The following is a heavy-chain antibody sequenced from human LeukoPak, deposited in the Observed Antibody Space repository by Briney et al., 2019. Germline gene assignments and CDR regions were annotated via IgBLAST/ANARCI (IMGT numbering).Heavy chain of an antibody. D-gene: IGHD2-2*01. Sequence: GGSLRLYCAASGFTFSSYAMSWVRQAPGKGLEGVSAISGSGGSTYYADSVKGRFTISRDNSKNTLYLQMNSLRAEDTAVYYCALTMTYASDYWGQGTLVTVSS. J-gene: IGHJ4*02. V-gene: IGHV3-23*01. CDR3: ALTMTYASDY. CDR2: ISGSGGST. CDR1: GFTFSSYA.